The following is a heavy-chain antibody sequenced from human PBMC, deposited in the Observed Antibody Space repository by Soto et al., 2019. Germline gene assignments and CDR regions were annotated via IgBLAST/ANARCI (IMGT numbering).Heavy chain of an antibody. J-gene: IGHJ6*02. CDR2: IRSKANSSAT. CDR1: GFTFSGSA. CDR3: TRLGPMTVRSPQVTDYYYYGMDV. D-gene: IGHD4-4*01. Sequence: EVQLVESGGGLVQPGGSLKLSCAASGFTFSGSAMHWVRQASGKGLEWVGRIRSKANSSATAYAASVKGRFTISSDDSKMTADLQMNCRKAEDTAVYYCTRLGPMTVRSPQVTDYYYYGMDVWGQGTTVIVSS. V-gene: IGHV3-73*02.